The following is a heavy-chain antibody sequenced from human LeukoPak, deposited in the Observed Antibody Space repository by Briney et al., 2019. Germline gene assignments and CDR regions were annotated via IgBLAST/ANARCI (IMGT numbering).Heavy chain of an antibody. Sequence: GGSLRLSCTASGFTFSRYWMHWVRQDPGKGLVGVSRINRDGRSTTYADSVKGRLTISRDNAKNTLYLQMNSLRAEDTAVYHCVRGSTSDWYPADYWGQGTLVTVSS. CDR3: VRGSTSDWYPADY. CDR1: GFTFSRYW. CDR2: INRDGRST. D-gene: IGHD6-19*01. J-gene: IGHJ4*02. V-gene: IGHV3-74*01.